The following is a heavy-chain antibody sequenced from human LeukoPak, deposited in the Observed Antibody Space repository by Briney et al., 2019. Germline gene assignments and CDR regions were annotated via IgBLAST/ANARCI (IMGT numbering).Heavy chain of an antibody. CDR1: GGSISSYY. D-gene: IGHD5-18*01. J-gene: IGHJ4*02. V-gene: IGHV4-59*12. Sequence: KPSETLSLTCTVSGGSISSYYWSWIRQPPGKGLEWIGYIYYSGSTNYNPSLKSRVTISVDTSKNQFSLKLSSVTAADTAVYYCARDRSREGYSYGYFDYWGQGTLVTVSS. CDR2: IYYSGST. CDR3: ARDRSREGYSYGYFDY.